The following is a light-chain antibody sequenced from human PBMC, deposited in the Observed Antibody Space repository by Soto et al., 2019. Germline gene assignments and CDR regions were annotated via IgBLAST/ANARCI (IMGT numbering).Light chain of an antibody. Sequence: DGPMTQYTTSLDACLGGRVSSTCLPSQNIGKFLAWFQQKPGKAPKSLIYAAPSLQSGVPSNFSGSGSGTDLTLTILRSQPADFATYSCQQYNSNPLPLAGGTKVDIK. V-gene: IGKV1-16*02. CDR2: AAP. CDR1: QNIGKF. J-gene: IGKJ4*01. CDR3: QQYNSNPLP.